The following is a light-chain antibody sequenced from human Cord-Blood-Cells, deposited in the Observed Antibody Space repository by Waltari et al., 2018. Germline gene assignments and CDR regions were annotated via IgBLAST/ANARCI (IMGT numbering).Light chain of an antibody. CDR2: AAS. Sequence: DIQLTQSPSFLSASVGDRVTIPCRASQGISSYLAWYQQKPGNAPNLLIYAASTLQSGVPSRFSGSGSGTEFTLTISSLQPEDFATYYCQQLNSYPWTFGQGTKVEIK. CDR3: QQLNSYPWT. CDR1: QGISSY. V-gene: IGKV1-9*01. J-gene: IGKJ1*01.